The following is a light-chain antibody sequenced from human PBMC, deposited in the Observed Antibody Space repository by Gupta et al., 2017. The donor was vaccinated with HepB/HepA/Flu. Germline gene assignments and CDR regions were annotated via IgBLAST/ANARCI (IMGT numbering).Light chain of an antibody. V-gene: IGLV4-69*01. Sequence: QLVLTQSPSASASLGPSVTLTCSLSSGHSSYAIAWHQQQPEKGPRYLMKLNSDGSHSKGDGIPDRFSGSSSGAERYLTIPSLQSEDEADYYCQTWGTGIQVFGGGTKLTVL. CDR3: QTWGTGIQV. CDR1: SGHSSYA. J-gene: IGLJ3*02. CDR2: LNSDGSH.